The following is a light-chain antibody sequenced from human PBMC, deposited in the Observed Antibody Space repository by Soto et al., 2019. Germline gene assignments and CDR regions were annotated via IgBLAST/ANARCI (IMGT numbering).Light chain of an antibody. CDR3: QQYNSYGT. Sequence: IQMTHSPSTLSASVVDRVTITCRASQSISSWLAWYQQKPGKAPKLLIYDASSLESGVPSRFSGSGSGTEFTLTISSLQHDDFATYYCQQYNSYGTFGQGTKVDIK. CDR1: QSISSW. CDR2: DAS. J-gene: IGKJ1*01. V-gene: IGKV1-5*01.